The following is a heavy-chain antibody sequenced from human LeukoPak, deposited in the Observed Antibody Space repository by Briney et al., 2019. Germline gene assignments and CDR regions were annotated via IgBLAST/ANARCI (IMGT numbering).Heavy chain of an antibody. D-gene: IGHD3-10*01. V-gene: IGHV3-21*01. J-gene: IGHJ4*02. CDR1: GFTFSSYS. CDR2: ISSSSSYI. CDR3: AREKPAMVRGVGGDY. Sequence: GGSLRLSCAASGFTFSSYSMNWVRQAPGKGLEWVSSISSSSSYIYYADSVKGRFTISRDNAKNSLYLQMNSLRAEDTRVYYCAREKPAMVRGVGGDYWGQGTLVTVSS.